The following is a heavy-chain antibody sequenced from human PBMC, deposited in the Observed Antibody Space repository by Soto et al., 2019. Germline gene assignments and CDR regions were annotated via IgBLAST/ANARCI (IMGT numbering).Heavy chain of an antibody. CDR1: GFTFKSYD. V-gene: IGHV3-23*01. D-gene: IGHD6-19*01. J-gene: IGHJ4*02. Sequence: PGGSLRLSCAASGFTFKSYDMFWVRQAPGKGPEWVSFVSTSGGRTEYADFVRGRFTISRDNAENTLSLQMNSLAVDDTAVYYCVRKGYETGWYYDQRGQGTLVTVAS. CDR3: VRKGYETGWYYDQ. CDR2: VSTSGGRT.